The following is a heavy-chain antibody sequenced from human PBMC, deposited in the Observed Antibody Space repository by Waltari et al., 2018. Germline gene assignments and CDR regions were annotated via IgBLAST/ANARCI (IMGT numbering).Heavy chain of an antibody. Sequence: EVQLVESGGGLVQPGGSLKLSCAASGFTFSGSAMHWVRQASGKGLEWVGRIRSKANSYATAYAASVKGRFTISRDDSKNTAYLQMNSLKTEDTAVYYCTRVEYYDSSGYYDDYWGQGTLVTVSS. V-gene: IGHV3-73*02. J-gene: IGHJ4*02. CDR2: IRSKANSYAT. CDR1: GFTFSGSA. D-gene: IGHD3-22*01. CDR3: TRVEYYDSSGYYDDY.